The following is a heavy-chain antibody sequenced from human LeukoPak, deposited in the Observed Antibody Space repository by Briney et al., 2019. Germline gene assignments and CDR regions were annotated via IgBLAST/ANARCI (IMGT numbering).Heavy chain of an antibody. CDR2: FISSANTI. V-gene: IGHV3-11*01. CDR1: GFTFSDYY. D-gene: IGHD3-16*01. Sequence: PGGSLRLSCAASGFTFSDYYMSWIRQAPGKGLEWVSYFISSANTIYYADSVKGRFTISRDNAKNSLYLQMNSLRAEDTAVYYCAGAAPLPRIGGYYFDYWGQGTLVTVSS. CDR3: AGAAPLPRIGGYYFDY. J-gene: IGHJ4*02.